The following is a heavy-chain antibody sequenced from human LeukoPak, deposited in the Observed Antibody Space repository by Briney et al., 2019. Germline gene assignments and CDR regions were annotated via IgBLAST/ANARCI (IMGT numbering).Heavy chain of an antibody. CDR1: VGTFSSDA. Sequence: SVNVSCKPSVGTFSSDAIGWVRQAPGGGLEWMGGIIPIFSTANYAQKCEGRVTITTDEPTSTAYMALSSLRSEDTAVYYCARGTYYYDSSGYYYNYWGQGTLVTVSS. D-gene: IGHD3-22*01. J-gene: IGHJ4*02. CDR3: ARGTYYYDSSGYYYNY. V-gene: IGHV1-69*05. CDR2: IIPIFSTA.